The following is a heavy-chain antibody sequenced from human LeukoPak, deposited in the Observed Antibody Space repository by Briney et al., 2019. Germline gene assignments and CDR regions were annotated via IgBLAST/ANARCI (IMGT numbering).Heavy chain of an antibody. V-gene: IGHV1-46*01. CDR1: GYTFTSYY. CDR2: INPSGGST. CDR3: ASRIKRVVVPAATKVDYYYYGMDV. D-gene: IGHD2-2*01. Sequence: ASVKVSCKASGYTFTSYYMHWVRQATGQGLGWMGIINPSGGSTSYAQKFQGRVTITADESTSTAYMELSSLRSEDTAVYYCASRIKRVVVPAATKVDYYYYGMDVWGQGTTVTVSS. J-gene: IGHJ6*02.